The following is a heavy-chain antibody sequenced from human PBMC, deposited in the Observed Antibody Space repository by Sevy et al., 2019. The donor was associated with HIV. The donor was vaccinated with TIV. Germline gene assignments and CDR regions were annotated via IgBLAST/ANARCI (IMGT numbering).Heavy chain of an antibody. CDR2: ISGYDGKT. V-gene: IGHV1-18*01. Sequence: ASVKVSCRASGYTFTSYGISWVRQAPGKGLEWLGWISGYDGKTNYAQKVQGRVTMNTDTLTTTAYMELRGLGTDDTAVYYCARDRRVYDSSFGRADFWAQGTLVTVSS. CDR1: GYTFTSYG. J-gene: IGHJ4*02. D-gene: IGHD3-22*01. CDR3: ARDRRVYDSSFGRADF.